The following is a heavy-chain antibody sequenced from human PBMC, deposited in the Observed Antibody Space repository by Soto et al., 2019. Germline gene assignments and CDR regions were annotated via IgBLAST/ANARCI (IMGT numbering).Heavy chain of an antibody. D-gene: IGHD5-12*01. J-gene: IGHJ4*02. Sequence: ASVKVSCKASGGTFSSYAISWVRQAPGQGLEWMGGIIPIFGTANYAQKFQGRVTITADKSTSTAYMELSSLRSEDTAVYYCARARDGYNYVPNYWGQGTLVTVSS. V-gene: IGHV1-69*06. CDR2: IIPIFGTA. CDR1: GGTFSSYA. CDR3: ARARDGYNYVPNY.